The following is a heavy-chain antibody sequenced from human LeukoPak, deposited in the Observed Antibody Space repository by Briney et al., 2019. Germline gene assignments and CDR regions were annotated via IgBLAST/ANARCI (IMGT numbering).Heavy chain of an antibody. J-gene: IGHJ5*02. CDR3: AKGLGVGYCSGGSCYNNWLDP. D-gene: IGHD2-15*01. V-gene: IGHV3-30*02. CDR2: IRNDGSNE. Sequence: PGGSLRFSCAASGFIFSNYGMHWVRQAPGRGLEWVAFIRNDGSNEYYADSVKGRFTTSRDNSKSTLYLQMNSLRPEDTAIYYCAKGLGVGYCSGGSCYNNWLDPWGQGTLVTVSS. CDR1: GFIFSNYG.